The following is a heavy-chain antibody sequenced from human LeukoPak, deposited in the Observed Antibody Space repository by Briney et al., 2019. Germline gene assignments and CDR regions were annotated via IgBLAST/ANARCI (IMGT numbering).Heavy chain of an antibody. CDR3: AREEYCSGGSCYSTGGYYYYYGMDV. Sequence: GRSLRLSCAASGFTFSSYGMHWVRQAPGKGLEWVAVIWYDGSNKYYADSVKGRFTISRDNSKNTLYLQMNSLRAEDTAVYYCAREEYCSGGSCYSTGGYYYYYGMDVWGQGTTVTVSS. D-gene: IGHD2-15*01. CDR2: IWYDGSNK. CDR1: GFTFSSYG. J-gene: IGHJ6*02. V-gene: IGHV3-33*01.